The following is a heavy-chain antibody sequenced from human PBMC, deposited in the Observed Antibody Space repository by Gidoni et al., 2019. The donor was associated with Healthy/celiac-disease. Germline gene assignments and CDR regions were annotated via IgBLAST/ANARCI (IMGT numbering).Heavy chain of an antibody. CDR1: GYSTSSGYY. D-gene: IGHD4-17*01. CDR3: ARRATYSDYVFWYFDL. J-gene: IGHJ2*01. Sequence: QVQLQESGPGLVKPSETLSLTCAASGYSTSSGYYWGWIRQPPGMGLVWIGSIYHSGSTYYNPSLKSRVTISVDTSKNQFSLKLSSVTAADTAVYYCARRATYSDYVFWYFDLWGRGTLVTVSS. CDR2: IYHSGST. V-gene: IGHV4-38-2*01.